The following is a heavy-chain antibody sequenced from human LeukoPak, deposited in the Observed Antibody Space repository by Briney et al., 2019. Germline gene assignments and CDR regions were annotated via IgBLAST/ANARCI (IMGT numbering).Heavy chain of an antibody. CDR1: GGSISSGSYY. J-gene: IGHJ4*02. V-gene: IGHV4-61*02. Sequence: SETLSLTCTVSGGSISSGSYYWSWIRQPAGKGLEWIGRIYTSGSTNYDPSLKSRVIISVDTSKNQFSLKLSSVTAADTAVYYCARVPYYYDSSGYYYFDYWGQGTLVTVSS. CDR2: IYTSGST. CDR3: ARVPYYYDSSGYYYFDY. D-gene: IGHD3-22*01.